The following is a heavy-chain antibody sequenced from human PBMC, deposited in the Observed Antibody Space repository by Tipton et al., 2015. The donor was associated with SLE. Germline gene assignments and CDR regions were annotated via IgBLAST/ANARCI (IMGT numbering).Heavy chain of an antibody. CDR2: VYCGGRT. CDR3: AKTVATGDYFDY. V-gene: IGHV3-23*03. Sequence: SLRLSCTASGFIFESHAMTWVRQAPGEGLEWVSSVYCGGRTSYSDSVRGRFTISRDNSKNTLYLQMNSLRADDTAVYYCAKTVATGDYFDYWGQGTLGTVSS. D-gene: IGHD5-12*01. CDR1: GFIFESHA. J-gene: IGHJ4*02.